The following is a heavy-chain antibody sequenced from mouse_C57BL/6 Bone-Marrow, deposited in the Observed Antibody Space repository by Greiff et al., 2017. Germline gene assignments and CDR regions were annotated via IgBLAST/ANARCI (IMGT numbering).Heavy chain of an antibody. V-gene: IGHV1-69*01. CDR2: IDPSDSYT. CDR3: APGSSFDY. D-gene: IGHD1-1*01. Sequence: QVQLQQSGAELVMPGASVKLSCKASGYTFTSYWMHWVKQRPGQGLEWIGEIDPSDSYTNYNQKFKGKSTLTVDKSSSTAYMQLSSLTSEDSAVYYCAPGSSFDYWGQGTTLTVSS. CDR1: GYTFTSYW. J-gene: IGHJ2*01.